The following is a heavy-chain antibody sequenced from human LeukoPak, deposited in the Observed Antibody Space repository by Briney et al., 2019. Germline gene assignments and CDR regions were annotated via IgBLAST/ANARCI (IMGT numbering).Heavy chain of an antibody. V-gene: IGHV3-66*01. J-gene: IGHJ4*02. CDR2: IYSGDST. Sequence: GGSLRLSCAASGFTVSSNYMSWVRQAPGKGLEWVSLIYSGDSTYYADSVKSRFTISRDNSKNTLYLQMNSLRTEDTAVYYCARAIVNYFDSSGYSDYWGQGTLVTVSS. CDR3: ARAIVNYFDSSGYSDY. D-gene: IGHD3-22*01. CDR1: GFTVSSNY.